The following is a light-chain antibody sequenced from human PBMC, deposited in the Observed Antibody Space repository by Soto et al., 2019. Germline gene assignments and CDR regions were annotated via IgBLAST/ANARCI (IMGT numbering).Light chain of an antibody. Sequence: NMPQSPYSLYATVGGRVTITCRASQSISSHLNWYQQKPGKAPKLLIYAASSLQSGVPSRFSGSGSGTDFALTISSLQPEDFATYCCQHSYSSPITFGQGTRLEIK. CDR1: QSISSH. CDR3: QHSYSSPIT. V-gene: IGKV1-39*01. CDR2: AAS. J-gene: IGKJ5*01.